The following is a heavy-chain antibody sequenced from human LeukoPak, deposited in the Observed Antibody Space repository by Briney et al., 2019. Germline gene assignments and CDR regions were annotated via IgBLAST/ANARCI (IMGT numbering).Heavy chain of an antibody. J-gene: IGHJ4*02. Sequence: SETLSLTCTVSGGSISSSSYYWGWIRQHPGKGLEWIGYMSYSGSTDYNPSLKSRTAISVDTSKNQFSLKLSSVTDADTAVYYCARGPAASGLWGQGTLVTVSS. CDR3: ARGPAASGL. D-gene: IGHD2-2*01. CDR1: GGSISSSSYY. V-gene: IGHV4-31*03. CDR2: MSYSGST.